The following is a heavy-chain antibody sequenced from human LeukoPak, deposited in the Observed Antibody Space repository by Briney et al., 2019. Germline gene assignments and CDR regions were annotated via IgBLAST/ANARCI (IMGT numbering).Heavy chain of an antibody. Sequence: GGSLRLSCAASGFTFSNYWMSWVRQAPGRGLEWVSGISGRGDSTYYADSVKGRFTISRDNSKNTLYLQMNSLRAEDTAVYYCAEDINWAPPRYFDYWGQGTLVTVSS. V-gene: IGHV3-23*01. D-gene: IGHD1-14*01. J-gene: IGHJ4*02. CDR3: AEDINWAPPRYFDY. CDR1: GFTFSNYW. CDR2: ISGRGDST.